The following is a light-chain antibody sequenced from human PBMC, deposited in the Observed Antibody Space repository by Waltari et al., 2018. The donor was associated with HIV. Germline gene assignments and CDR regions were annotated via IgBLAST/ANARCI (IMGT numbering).Light chain of an antibody. CDR2: RNN. J-gene: IGLJ3*02. CDR1: TSNIATNY. CDR3: ATWDANLRGPV. V-gene: IGLV1-47*01. Sequence: QSALTQPPSASGSPGQRVTISCSGGTSNIATNYVFWYQQFPGTAPRFLIYRNNQRPPGVPDRFSGSKSGTSASRVISGLRSEDAVDYYCATWDANLRGPVFGGGTRVTVL.